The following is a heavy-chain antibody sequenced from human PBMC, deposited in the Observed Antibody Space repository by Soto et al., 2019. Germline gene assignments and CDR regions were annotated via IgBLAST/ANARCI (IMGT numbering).Heavy chain of an antibody. CDR1: GFTSDNYA. V-gene: IGHV3-23*01. CDR3: AKDYGVRGIMTNLFDS. CDR2: ISGSGDRT. D-gene: IGHD3-10*01. J-gene: IGHJ5*01. Sequence: EVQLLESGGGLVQPGGSLRISCTASGFTSDNYAMAWVRQAPGKGLEWVAGISGSGDRTNYVDSVKGRFTISRDNSKNRLYLQMKSLRAEDTALYYCAKDYGVRGIMTNLFDSWGQGTLVAVSS.